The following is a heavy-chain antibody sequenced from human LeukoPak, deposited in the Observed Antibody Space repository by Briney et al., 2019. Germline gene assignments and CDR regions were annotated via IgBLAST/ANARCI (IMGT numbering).Heavy chain of an antibody. CDR1: GFTFSDSA. CDR3: TRGTVYYMDV. Sequence: GGSLRLSCAAAGFTFSDSALHWVRQASGKGLEWVGRIRSKANNDATVYAASVKGRFSISRDNSQNTAYLQMNSLETEDTAVYYCTRGTVYYMDVWGKGTTVTISS. V-gene: IGHV3-73*01. CDR2: IRSKANNDAT. J-gene: IGHJ6*03. D-gene: IGHD3-10*01.